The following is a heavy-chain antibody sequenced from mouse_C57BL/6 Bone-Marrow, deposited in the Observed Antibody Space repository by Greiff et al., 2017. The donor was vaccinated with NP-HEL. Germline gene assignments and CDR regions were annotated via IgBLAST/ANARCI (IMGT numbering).Heavy chain of an antibody. J-gene: IGHJ3*01. CDR2: INPGSGGT. CDR3: ARSIYDGYSWFAY. CDR1: GYAFTNYL. Sequence: QVQLKQSGAELVRPGTSVKVSCKASGYAFTNYLIEWVKQRPGQGLEWIGVINPGSGGTNYNEKFKGKATLTADKSSSTAYMQLSSLTSEDSAVYFCARSIYDGYSWFAYWGQGTLVTVSA. V-gene: IGHV1-54*01. D-gene: IGHD2-3*01.